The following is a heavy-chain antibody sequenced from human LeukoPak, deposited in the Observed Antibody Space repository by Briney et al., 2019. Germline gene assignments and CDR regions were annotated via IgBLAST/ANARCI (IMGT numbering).Heavy chain of an antibody. V-gene: IGHV4-39*07. J-gene: IGHJ4*02. CDR1: GGSISSSSYY. D-gene: IGHD3-10*01. Sequence: SETLSLTCTVSGGSISSSSYYWGWIRQPPGKGLEWIGSIYYSGSTYYNPSLKSQVTISVDTSKNQFSLKLSSVTAADTAVYYCARDSITMVRGVIIKGPFDYWGQRTLVTVSS. CDR2: IYYSGST. CDR3: ARDSITMVRGVIIKGPFDY.